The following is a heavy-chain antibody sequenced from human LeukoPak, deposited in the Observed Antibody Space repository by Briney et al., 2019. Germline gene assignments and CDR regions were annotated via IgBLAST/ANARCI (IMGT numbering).Heavy chain of an antibody. CDR1: GFTFGNYA. Sequence: PGGSLRLSCAASGFTFGNYAMSWVRQAPGKGLEWVAVIWYDGSNKYYADSVKGRFTISRDNSKNTLYLQMNSLRAEDTAVYYCARDQRYNWTPDYWGQGTLVTVSS. CDR2: IWYDGSNK. V-gene: IGHV3-33*08. D-gene: IGHD1-20*01. J-gene: IGHJ4*02. CDR3: ARDQRYNWTPDY.